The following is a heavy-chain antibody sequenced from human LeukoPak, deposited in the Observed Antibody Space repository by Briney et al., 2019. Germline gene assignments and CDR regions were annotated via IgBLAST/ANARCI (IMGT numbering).Heavy chain of an antibody. CDR1: GGSISSSSYY. Sequence: PSETLSLTCTVSGGSISSSSYYWGWIRQPPGKGLEWIGSIYYSGSTYYNPSLKSRVTISVDTSKNQFSLKLSSVTAADTAVYYCARVYPVLRFLEWLQKHCYMDVWGKGTTVTVSS. J-gene: IGHJ6*03. CDR2: IYYSGST. V-gene: IGHV4-39*07. CDR3: ARVYPVLRFLEWLQKHCYMDV. D-gene: IGHD3-3*01.